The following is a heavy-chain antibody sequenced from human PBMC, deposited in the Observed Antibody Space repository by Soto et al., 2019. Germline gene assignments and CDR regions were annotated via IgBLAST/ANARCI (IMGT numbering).Heavy chain of an antibody. CDR3: ARGLNWNYDQYFDY. D-gene: IGHD1-7*01. Sequence: GASVKVSCKASGGTFSSYAISWVRQAPGQGLELMGGIIPIFGTANYAQKFQGRVTITADESTSTAYMELSSLRSEDTAVYYCARGLNWNYDQYFDYWGQGTLVTVYS. J-gene: IGHJ4*02. CDR2: IIPIFGTA. V-gene: IGHV1-69*13. CDR1: GGTFSSYA.